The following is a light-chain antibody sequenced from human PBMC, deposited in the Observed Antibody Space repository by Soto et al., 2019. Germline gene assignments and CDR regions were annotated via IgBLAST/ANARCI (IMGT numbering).Light chain of an antibody. Sequence: ETVLTQSPATLSMSPGEGTTLSCRASQGVSRNLAWYQQRPGQTPRLLFYAASTRATGIPARFIASGSGTEFTLTISSLQSEDFAVYYCQQYNNWPLTFGGGTKVAIE. V-gene: IGKV3-15*01. J-gene: IGKJ4*01. CDR3: QQYNNWPLT. CDR2: AAS. CDR1: QGVSRN.